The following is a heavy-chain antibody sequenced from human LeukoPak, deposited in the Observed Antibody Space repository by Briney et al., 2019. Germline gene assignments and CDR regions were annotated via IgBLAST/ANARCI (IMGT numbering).Heavy chain of an antibody. CDR1: GFTFSSYA. D-gene: IGHD6-13*01. Sequence: GGSLRLSCAASGFTFSSYAMHWVRQVPGKGLEWVAVISYDGSNKYYADSEKGRFTISRDNSKNTLYLQMNSLRAEDTAVYYCARGVAAAGWFDYWGQGTLVTVSS. CDR2: ISYDGSNK. V-gene: IGHV3-30-3*01. CDR3: ARGVAAAGWFDY. J-gene: IGHJ4*02.